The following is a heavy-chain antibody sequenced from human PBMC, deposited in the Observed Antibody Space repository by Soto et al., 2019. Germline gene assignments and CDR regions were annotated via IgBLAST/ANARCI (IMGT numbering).Heavy chain of an antibody. CDR1: GFTFSSYA. D-gene: IGHD6-13*01. V-gene: IGHV3-23*01. J-gene: IGHJ6*02. CDR2: ISGSGGST. Sequence: PGGSLRLSCAASGFTFSSYAMSWVRQAPGKGLEWVSAISGSGGSTYYADSVKGRFTISRDNSKNTLYLQMNSLRAEDTAVYYCAKDMTGIAAAGTNYYYYGMDVWGQGTTVTVSS. CDR3: AKDMTGIAAAGTNYYYYGMDV.